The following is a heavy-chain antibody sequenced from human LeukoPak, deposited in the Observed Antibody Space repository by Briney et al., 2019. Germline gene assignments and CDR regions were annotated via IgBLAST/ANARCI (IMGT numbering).Heavy chain of an antibody. CDR1: GDSISSSGYY. J-gene: IGHJ4*02. CDR3: ARLQSWFRGIDY. D-gene: IGHD3-10*01. Sequence: PSETLSLTCTVSGDSISSSGYYWGWIRQPPGKGLEWITSISYSGIAYYNPSLNSRVTISVDTSKNQFSLKLTSVSVADTAVYYCARLQSWFRGIDYWGQGTLVTVSS. CDR2: ISYSGIA. V-gene: IGHV4-39*01.